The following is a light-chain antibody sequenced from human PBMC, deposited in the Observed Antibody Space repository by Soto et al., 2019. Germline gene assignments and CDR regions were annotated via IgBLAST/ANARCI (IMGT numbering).Light chain of an antibody. CDR2: EAS. J-gene: IGKJ1*01. V-gene: IGKV3-20*01. CDR1: QSVYSGY. CDR3: QHDGSAPPWT. Sequence: IVLTQSPGTLSLSPGERATLSCRASQSVYSGYVAWYQQKPGQAPNLLIYEASIRATGIPDRFSGSGSGTDFTLTIRKMEAYYFAVYYCQHDGSAPPWTFGQGTRVDFK.